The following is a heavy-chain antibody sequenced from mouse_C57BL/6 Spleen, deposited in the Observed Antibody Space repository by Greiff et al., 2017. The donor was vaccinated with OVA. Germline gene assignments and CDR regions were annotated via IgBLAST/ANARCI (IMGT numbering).Heavy chain of an antibody. J-gene: IGHJ4*01. Sequence: QVQLQQSGPELVKPGASVKISCTASGYAFSSSWMNWVKQRPGKGLEWIGRIYPGDGDTNYNGKFKGKATLTADKSSSTAYMQLSSLTSEDSAVYFCARGTYGMDYWGQGTSVTVSS. CDR3: ARGTYGMDY. CDR1: GYAFSSSW. CDR2: IYPGDGDT. D-gene: IGHD3-3*01. V-gene: IGHV1-82*01.